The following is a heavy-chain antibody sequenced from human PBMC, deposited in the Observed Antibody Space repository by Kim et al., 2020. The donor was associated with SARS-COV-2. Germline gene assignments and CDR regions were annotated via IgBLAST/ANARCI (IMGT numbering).Heavy chain of an antibody. J-gene: IGHJ6*02. Sequence: GRFTISRDRSKNTLYLQMDSLRPEDTAVYFCAKDISFFMITFGGGSGGMDVWGQGTTVTVSS. V-gene: IGHV3-30*02. D-gene: IGHD3-16*01. CDR3: AKDISFFMITFGGGSGGMDV.